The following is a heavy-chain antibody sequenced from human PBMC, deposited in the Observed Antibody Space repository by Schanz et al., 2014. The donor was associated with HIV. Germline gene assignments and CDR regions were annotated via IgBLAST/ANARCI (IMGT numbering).Heavy chain of an antibody. V-gene: IGHV3-66*03. D-gene: IGHD3-22*01. CDR2: IYSGGST. Sequence: EVQLVESGGGLIQPGGSLRLSCAASGFTVSSNYMSWVRQAPGKGLEWVSVIYSGGSTDYADSVKGRFTISRDNSKNTLYLQMNSLRVEDTAVYYCARDLPNPYFDFSGPAGDYWGQGALVTVSS. J-gene: IGHJ4*02. CDR3: ARDLPNPYFDFSGPAGDY. CDR1: GFTVSSNY.